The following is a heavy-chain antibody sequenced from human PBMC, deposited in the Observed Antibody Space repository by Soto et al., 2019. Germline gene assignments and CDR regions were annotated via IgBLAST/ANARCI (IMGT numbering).Heavy chain of an antibody. D-gene: IGHD2-15*01. Sequence: QVQLVQSGAEVKKPGSSVKVSCKASGGTFSSYAISWVRQAPGQGLEWMGGIIPIFGTANYAQKFQGRVTITADESTSTAYMELSSLRSEDTAVYYCASQSRCNRYVEMASTPFFYWGQGTLVTVSS. CDR3: ASQSRCNRYVEMASTPFFY. V-gene: IGHV1-69*01. CDR1: GGTFSSYA. CDR2: IIPIFGTA. J-gene: IGHJ4*02.